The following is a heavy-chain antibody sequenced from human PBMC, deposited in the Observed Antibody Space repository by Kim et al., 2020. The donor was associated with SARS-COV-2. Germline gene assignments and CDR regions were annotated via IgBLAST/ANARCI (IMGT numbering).Heavy chain of an antibody. J-gene: IGHJ4*01. D-gene: IGHD3-22*01. CDR2: ISYDGSNK. Sequence: GGSLRLSCAASGFTFSSYGMHWVRQAPGKGLEWVAVISYDGSNKYYADSVKGRFTISRDNSKNTLYLQMNSLRAEDTAVYYCAKGDGTYYYDSSGYSDY. V-gene: IGHV3-30*18. CDR3: AKGDGTYYYDSSGYSDY. CDR1: GFTFSSYG.